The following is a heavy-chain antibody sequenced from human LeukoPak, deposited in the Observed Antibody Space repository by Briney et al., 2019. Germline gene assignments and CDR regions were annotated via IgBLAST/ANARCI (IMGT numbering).Heavy chain of an antibody. CDR2: MNPNSGYT. J-gene: IGHJ4*02. D-gene: IGHD3-22*01. CDR1: GYTFTSHD. V-gene: IGHV1-8*01. Sequence: ASVKVSCKASGYTFTSHDINWVRQATGQGLEWMGWMNPNSGYTGYEQKFQGRVTMTRDASTSTAYMELSSLRSEDTAVYYCARGGSSYNDEHEEFDYWGQGTVVTVSS. CDR3: ARGGSSYNDEHEEFDY.